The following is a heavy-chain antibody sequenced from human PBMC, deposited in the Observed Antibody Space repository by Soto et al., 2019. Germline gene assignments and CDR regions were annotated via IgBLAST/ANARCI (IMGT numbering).Heavy chain of an antibody. J-gene: IGHJ6*02. D-gene: IGHD1-26*01. V-gene: IGHV5-10-1*01. CDR2: VDPSDSYT. CDR3: ARLASYYGMDV. Sequence: QMPGKRLECMRRVDPSDSYTNYLPTFQAHVTISADKSISTAYLQWSSPKASDTARDYCARLASYYGMDVWGQGTTVTSSS.